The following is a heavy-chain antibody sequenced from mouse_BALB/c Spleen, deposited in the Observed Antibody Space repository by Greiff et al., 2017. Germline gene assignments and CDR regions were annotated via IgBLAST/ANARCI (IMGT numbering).Heavy chain of an antibody. J-gene: IGHJ3*01. CDR1: GFTFSSFG. CDR3: ARDQFAY. CDR2: ISSGSSTI. V-gene: IGHV5-17*02. Sequence: EVKLVESGGGLVQPGGSRKLSCAASGFTFSSFGMHWVRQAPEKGLEWVAYISSGSSTIYYADTVKGRFTISKDKPKNTLFLQMTSLRSEDTAMYYCARDQFAYWGQGTLVTVSA.